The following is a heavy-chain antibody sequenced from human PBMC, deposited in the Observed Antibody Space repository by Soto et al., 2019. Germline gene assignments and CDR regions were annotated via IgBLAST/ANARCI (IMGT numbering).Heavy chain of an antibody. CDR2: IYYSGST. J-gene: IGHJ3*02. D-gene: IGHD3-10*01. Sequence: SETLSLTCTVSGGSISSGGYYWSWIRQHPGKGLEWIGYIYYSGSTYYNPSLKSRVTISVDTSKNQFSLKLSPVTAADTAVYYCARGTGRGGDAFDIWGQGTMVTVSS. V-gene: IGHV4-31*03. CDR1: GGSISSGGYY. CDR3: ARGTGRGGDAFDI.